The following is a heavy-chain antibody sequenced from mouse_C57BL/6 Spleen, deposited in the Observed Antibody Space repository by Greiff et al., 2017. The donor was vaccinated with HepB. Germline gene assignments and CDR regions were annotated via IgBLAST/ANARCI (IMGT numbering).Heavy chain of an antibody. CDR2: ISDGGSYT. CDR1: GFTFSSYA. V-gene: IGHV5-4*01. Sequence: DVKLVESGGGLVKPGGSLKLSCAASGFTFSSYAMSWVRQTPEKRLEWVATISDGGSYTYYPDNVKGRFTISRDNAKNNLYLQLSHLKSEDTAMYYCARDYYGSRDYFDYWGQGTTLTVSS. J-gene: IGHJ2*01. CDR3: ARDYYGSRDYFDY. D-gene: IGHD1-1*01.